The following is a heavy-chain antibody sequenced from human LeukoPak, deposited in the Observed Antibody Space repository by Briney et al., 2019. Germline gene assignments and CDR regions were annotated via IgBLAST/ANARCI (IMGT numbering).Heavy chain of an antibody. D-gene: IGHD2-21*01. CDR1: GFSFTTYW. V-gene: IGHV3-30*02. CDR2: IRYDGSNK. Sequence: PGGSLRLSCAASGFSFTTYWMSWVRQAPGKGLEWVAFIRYDGSNKYYADSVKGRFTISRDNSKNTLYLQMNSLRAEDTAVYYCAKDRGHIVVVIAIPEEYYFDYWGQGTLVTVSS. CDR3: AKDRGHIVVVIAIPEEYYFDY. J-gene: IGHJ4*02.